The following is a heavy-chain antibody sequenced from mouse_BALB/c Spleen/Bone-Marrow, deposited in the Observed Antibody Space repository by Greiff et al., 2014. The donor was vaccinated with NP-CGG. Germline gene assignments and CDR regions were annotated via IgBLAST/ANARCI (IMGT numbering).Heavy chain of an antibody. J-gene: IGHJ2*01. V-gene: IGHV14-3*02. CDR2: IDPANGNT. Sequence: VQLQQSGAELAKPGASVKLSCTASGFNIKDTYMHWVKQRPEQGLEWIGRIDPANGNTKYDPKFQGKANITADTSSNTAYLQLSSLTSEDTAVNYCASYDYGYYFDYWGQGTTLTVSS. CDR3: ASYDYGYYFDY. D-gene: IGHD2-4*01. CDR1: GFNIKDTY.